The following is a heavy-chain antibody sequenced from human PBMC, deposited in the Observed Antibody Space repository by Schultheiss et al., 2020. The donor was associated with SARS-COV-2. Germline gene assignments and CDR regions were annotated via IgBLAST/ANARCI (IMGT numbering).Heavy chain of an antibody. CDR2: ISSSGSTI. CDR3: ARDTSLGYSYGPDAFDI. V-gene: IGHV3-48*03. CDR1: GFTFSSYE. Sequence: GGSLRLSCAASGFTFSSYEMNWVPQAPGKGLEWVSYISSSGSTIYYADSVKGRFTISRDNAKNSLYLQMNSLRAEDTAVYYCARDTSLGYSYGPDAFDIWGQGTMVTVSS. D-gene: IGHD5-18*01. J-gene: IGHJ3*02.